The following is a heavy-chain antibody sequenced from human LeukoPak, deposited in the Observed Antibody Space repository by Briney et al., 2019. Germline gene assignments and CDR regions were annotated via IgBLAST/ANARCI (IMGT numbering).Heavy chain of an antibody. J-gene: IGHJ5*02. D-gene: IGHD6-13*01. CDR2: INHSGST. CDR1: GVSISSYY. CDR3: ARIKGAASKYNWFDP. Sequence: SETLSLTCTVSGVSISSYYWSWIRQPPGKGLEWIGEINHSGSTNYNPSLKSRVTISVDTYKNQFSLKLSSVTAADTAVYYCARIKGAASKYNWFDPWGQGTLVTVSS. V-gene: IGHV4-34*01.